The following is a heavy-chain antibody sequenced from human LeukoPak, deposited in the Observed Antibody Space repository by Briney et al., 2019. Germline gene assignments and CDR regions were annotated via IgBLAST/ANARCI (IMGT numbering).Heavy chain of an antibody. V-gene: IGHV4-39*07. J-gene: IGHJ4*02. CDR3: ATKLGYCSITNCLYFDY. D-gene: IGHD2-2*01. Sequence: KASETLSLTCSVYGDPISSSSYYWGWIRQPPGKGLEWIGSIYHSANTYYDPSLKSRVTMSVDTSKNQFSLKLTSVTAADTAVYYCATKLGYCSITNCLYFDYWEQGTLVTVSS. CDR1: GDPISSSSYY. CDR2: IYHSANT.